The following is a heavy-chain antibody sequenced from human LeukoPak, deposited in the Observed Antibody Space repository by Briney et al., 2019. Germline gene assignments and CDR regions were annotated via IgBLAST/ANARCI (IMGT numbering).Heavy chain of an antibody. CDR3: ARDGPYSSGWYYFDY. Sequence: ASVKVSCKSSGYTFTDYGISWVRQAPGQGLEWMGWISGYNGNSKYAHKVQGRVTMTTDTSTSTTYMELRSLRSDDTAVYYCARDGPYSSGWYYFDYWGQGTLVTVSS. D-gene: IGHD6-19*01. J-gene: IGHJ4*02. CDR1: GYTFTDYG. CDR2: ISGYNGNS. V-gene: IGHV1-18*01.